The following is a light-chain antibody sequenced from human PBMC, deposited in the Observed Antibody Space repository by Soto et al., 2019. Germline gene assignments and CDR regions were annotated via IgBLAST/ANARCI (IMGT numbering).Light chain of an antibody. V-gene: IGLV2-14*01. Sequence: QSVLTQPASVSGSPGQSVTISCTGTSSDVGGNDYVSWYQQHPGTAPKLILYEVNNRPSGVSNRFSGSKSGNTASLIISGLQTADEADYYCSAYTTTTTLIFGTGTKVTVL. J-gene: IGLJ1*01. CDR1: SSDVGGNDY. CDR2: EVN. CDR3: SAYTTTTTLI.